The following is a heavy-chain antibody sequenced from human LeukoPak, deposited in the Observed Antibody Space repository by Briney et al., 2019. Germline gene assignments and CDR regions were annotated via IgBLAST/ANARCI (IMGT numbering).Heavy chain of an antibody. CDR1: GGTFSRYA. V-gene: IGHV1-69*13. CDR3: ASSGGSGWYTGPDAFDI. Sequence: SVKVSCKASGGTFSRYAISWVRQAPGQGLEWMGGIIPIFGTANYAQKFQGRVTITADESTSTAYMELSSLRSEDTAVYYCASSGGSGWYTGPDAFDIWGQGTMVTVSS. D-gene: IGHD6-19*01. CDR2: IIPIFGTA. J-gene: IGHJ3*02.